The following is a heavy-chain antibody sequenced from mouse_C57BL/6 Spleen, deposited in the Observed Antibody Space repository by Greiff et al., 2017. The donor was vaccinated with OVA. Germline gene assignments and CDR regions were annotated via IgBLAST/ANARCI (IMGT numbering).Heavy chain of an antibody. CDR2: INPSSGYT. Sequence: VNLVESGAELARPGASVKMSCKASGYTFTSYTMHWVKQRPGQGLEWIGYINPSSGYTKYNQKFKDKATLTADKSSSTAYMQLSSLTSEDSAVYYCARNNGYYDYWGQGTTLTVSS. V-gene: IGHV1-4*01. D-gene: IGHD2-3*01. CDR1: GYTFTSYT. J-gene: IGHJ2*01. CDR3: ARNNGYYDY.